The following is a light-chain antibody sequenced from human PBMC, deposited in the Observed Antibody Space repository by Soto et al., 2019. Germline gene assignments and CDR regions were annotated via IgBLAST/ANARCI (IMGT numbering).Light chain of an antibody. CDR2: QNN. CDR3: QSYDSSLSAVV. Sequence: QSVLTQPPSVSAAPGQNVTISCSGDGSSLGENAMCWYQVLPGAAPRVLIYQNNNRPSGVPDRFSGSKSGTSASLAITGLQAEDEADYYCQSYDSSLSAVVFGGGTQLTVL. CDR1: GSSLGENA. J-gene: IGLJ2*01. V-gene: IGLV1-40*01.